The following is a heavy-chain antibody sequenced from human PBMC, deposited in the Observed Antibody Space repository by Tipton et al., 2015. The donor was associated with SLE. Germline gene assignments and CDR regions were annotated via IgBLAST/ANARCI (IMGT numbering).Heavy chain of an antibody. D-gene: IGHD3-10*01. CDR3: ARGAGCLPLDY. CDR2: IYYSGST. CDR1: GGSISSYY. Sequence: TLSLTCTVSGGSISSYYWSWIRQPPGKGLEWIGYIYYSGSTNYNPSLKSRVTISVDTSKNQFSLKLSSVTAADTAVYYCARGAGCLPLDYWGQGTLVTVSS. J-gene: IGHJ4*02. V-gene: IGHV4-59*01.